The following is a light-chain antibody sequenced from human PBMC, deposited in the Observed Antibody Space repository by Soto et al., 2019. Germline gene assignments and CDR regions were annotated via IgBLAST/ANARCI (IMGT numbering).Light chain of an antibody. CDR1: QSISSY. CDR3: QQSYSTPV. J-gene: IGKJ1*01. Sequence: DIQMTQSPSSLSASVGDRVTITCRASQSISSYLNWYQQKPGKAPKLLIYAASSLQSGVPSRFSGSGSGTDFTLTISSLQPEDFATYYCQQSYSTPVFGQGIKVEIK. V-gene: IGKV1-39*01. CDR2: AAS.